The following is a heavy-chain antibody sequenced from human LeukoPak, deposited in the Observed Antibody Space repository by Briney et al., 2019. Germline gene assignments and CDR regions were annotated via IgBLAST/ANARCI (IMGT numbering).Heavy chain of an antibody. V-gene: IGHV4-38-2*02. Sequence: NPSETLSLTCTVSGYSISSGYYWGWIRQPPGKGLEWIGNIYHSGSTYYNPSLKSRVTISVDTSKNQFSLKLSSVTAADTAVYYCAGQGYSSSYWGQGTLVTVSS. CDR1: GYSISSGYY. CDR3: AGQGYSSSY. D-gene: IGHD6-13*01. J-gene: IGHJ4*02. CDR2: IYHSGST.